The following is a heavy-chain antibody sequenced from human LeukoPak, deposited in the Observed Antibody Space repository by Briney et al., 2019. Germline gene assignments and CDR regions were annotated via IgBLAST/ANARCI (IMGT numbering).Heavy chain of an antibody. CDR1: GDSISSGGHY. V-gene: IGHV4-31*03. CDR2: IFFSGTT. CDR3: ARVLSAARIDY. D-gene: IGHD2-2*01. Sequence: SETLSLTCTVSGDSISSGGHYWSWIRQHPGKGLEGIGYIFFSGTTYYNTSLKSRITISVDTSKNHFSLKLSSLTAAETAVYYCARVLSAARIDYWGQGTLVTVSS. J-gene: IGHJ4*02.